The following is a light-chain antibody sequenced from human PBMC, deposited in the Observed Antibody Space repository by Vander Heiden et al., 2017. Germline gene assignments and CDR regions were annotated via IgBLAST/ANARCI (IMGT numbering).Light chain of an antibody. CDR3: QQSSSMPWT. V-gene: IGKV1-39*01. J-gene: IGKJ1*01. Sequence: DIQTTQSPSSLSASVGDRISITCRASQSISNYLNWYQKKSGSAPKLLIYAASVLQNGVPSRFSGSGSGTDFTLTISSLQPEDFATYYCQQSSSMPWTFGQGTKVEIK. CDR2: AAS. CDR1: QSISNY.